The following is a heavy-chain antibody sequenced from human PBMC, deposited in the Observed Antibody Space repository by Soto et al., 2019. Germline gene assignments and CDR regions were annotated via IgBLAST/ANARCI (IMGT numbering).Heavy chain of an antibody. CDR3: AAGDGTSRYMAFDI. CDR2: ISSSSSTI. D-gene: IGHD2-2*02. Sequence: GGSLRLSCAASGFTFSSYSMNWVRQAPGKGLEWVSYISSSSSTIYYADSVKGRFTISRDNAKNSLYLQMNSLRAEDTAVYYCAAGDGTSRYMAFDIWGQGTMVTVSS. J-gene: IGHJ3*02. CDR1: GFTFSSYS. V-gene: IGHV3-48*01.